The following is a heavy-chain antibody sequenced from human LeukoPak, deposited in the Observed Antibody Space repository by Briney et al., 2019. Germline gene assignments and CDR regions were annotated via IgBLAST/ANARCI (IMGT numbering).Heavy chain of an antibody. CDR3: ARETIFGVVKRAFDI. J-gene: IGHJ3*02. D-gene: IGHD3-3*01. CDR1: GGSIGSGSYY. V-gene: IGHV4-61*02. CDR2: IYTSGST. Sequence: SETLSLTRTVSGGSIGSGSYYWSWIRQPAGKGLEWIGRIYTSGSTNYNPSLKSRVTISVDTSKNQFSLKLSSVTAADTAVYYCARETIFGVVKRAFDIWGQGTMVTVSS.